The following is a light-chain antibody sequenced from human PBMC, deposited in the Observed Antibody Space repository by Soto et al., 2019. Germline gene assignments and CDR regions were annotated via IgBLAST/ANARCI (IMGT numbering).Light chain of an antibody. CDR1: QSVSSNY. CDR2: GAS. J-gene: IGKJ5*01. CDR3: QQYGRSPT. V-gene: IGKV3-20*01. Sequence: EIVRTHPPATLSVPPGERATLSCRASQSVSSNYLAWYQQKPGQAPRLLIFGASSRAAGIPDRLSGSGSGTDFTLTISRLEPEDFAVYYCQQYGRSPTFGQGTRLEIK.